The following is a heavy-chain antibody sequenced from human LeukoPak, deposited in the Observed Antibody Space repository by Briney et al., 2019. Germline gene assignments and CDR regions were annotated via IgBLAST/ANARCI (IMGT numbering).Heavy chain of an antibody. V-gene: IGHV1-8*01. J-gene: IGHJ6*03. Sequence: ASVKVSCKASGYTFKSYDINWVRQATGQGLEWMGWMNPKSGNTGYAEKFQGRVTMTRNTSISTVYMELSGLSSEETAMYYCAKVRGIAAAGPYYYYYMDVWGKGTTVTVSS. CDR3: AKVRGIAAAGPYYYYYMDV. CDR2: MNPKSGNT. CDR1: GYTFKSYD. D-gene: IGHD6-13*01.